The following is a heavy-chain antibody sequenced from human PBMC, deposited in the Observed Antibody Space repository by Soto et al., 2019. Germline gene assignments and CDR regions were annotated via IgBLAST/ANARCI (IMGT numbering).Heavy chain of an antibody. D-gene: IGHD3-10*01. CDR1: GFIVSANY. V-gene: IGHV3-66*01. Sequence: DEQLVESGGALVQPGGSLRLSCAASGFIVSANYMSWVRQAPGQGLEWVAVIYSGGGIYYRDSVKGRFTISRDNSKNTVYLQMNNLRAEDTAIYYCARGLWFGNRNYFDFWGQGTLVTVSS. J-gene: IGHJ4*02. CDR3: ARGLWFGNRNYFDF. CDR2: IYSGGGI.